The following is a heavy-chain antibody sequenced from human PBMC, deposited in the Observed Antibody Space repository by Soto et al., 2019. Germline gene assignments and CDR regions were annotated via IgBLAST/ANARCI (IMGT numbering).Heavy chain of an antibody. Sequence: QVQLVQSGAEVKKPGASVKVSCKASGYTFTSYGISWVRQAPGQGLEWMGGISAYNGKTNYAQKLQGRVPMTTYTSTSTVYMGLRSLGSDDTAVYYCAREVLKSHSYDMVVWGQGTTVTVSS. J-gene: IGHJ6*01. V-gene: IGHV1-18*04. CDR3: AREVLKSHSYDMVV. CDR1: GYTFTSYG. CDR2: ISAYNGKT.